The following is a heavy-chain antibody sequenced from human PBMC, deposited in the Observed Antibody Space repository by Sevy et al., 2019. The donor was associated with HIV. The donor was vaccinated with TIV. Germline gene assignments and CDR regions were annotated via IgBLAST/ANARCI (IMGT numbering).Heavy chain of an antibody. D-gene: IGHD3-3*01. CDR3: AKDRNFWSGYYYYYYYMDV. Sequence: GGSLRLSCAASGFTCSSYGMHWVRQAPGKGLEWVAVISYDGSKKYYADSVKGRFTISRDNSKNTLYLQMNSLRAEDTAVYYCAKDRNFWSGYYYYYYYMDVWGKGTTVTVSS. CDR2: ISYDGSKK. J-gene: IGHJ6*03. V-gene: IGHV3-30*18. CDR1: GFTCSSYG.